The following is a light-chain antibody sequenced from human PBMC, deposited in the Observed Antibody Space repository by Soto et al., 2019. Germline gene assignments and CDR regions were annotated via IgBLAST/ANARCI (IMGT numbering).Light chain of an antibody. Sequence: LTQPASVSWSPGQSSTISCTGTSSDVGGYNYVSWYQQHPGKAPKLMIYEVSYRPSGVSDRFSGSKSGNTASLTITGLQAEDEADYYCSSYTSSSTLDYVFGTGTKVTVL. V-gene: IGLV2-14*01. CDR2: EVS. CDR3: SSYTSSSTLDYV. CDR1: SSDVGGYNY. J-gene: IGLJ1*01.